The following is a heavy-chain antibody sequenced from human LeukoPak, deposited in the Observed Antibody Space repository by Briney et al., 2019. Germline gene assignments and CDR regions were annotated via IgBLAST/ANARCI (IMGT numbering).Heavy chain of an antibody. Sequence: SEPLSLTCAVYGGSFSGYYWSWLRQPPGKGLEWIGEINHSGSTNYSPSRKSRVTISVDTSKTEFSLKLSSVTAADTAVYYCARARPKMWYSSSRGSNDYWGQGALVTVSS. CDR3: ARARPKMWYSSSRGSNDY. J-gene: IGHJ4*02. V-gene: IGHV4-34*01. CDR1: GGSFSGYY. CDR2: INHSGST. D-gene: IGHD6-13*01.